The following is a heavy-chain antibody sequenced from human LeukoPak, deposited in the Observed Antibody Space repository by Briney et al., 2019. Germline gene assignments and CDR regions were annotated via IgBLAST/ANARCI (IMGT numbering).Heavy chain of an antibody. CDR2: IWNDGRNK. D-gene: IGHD6-13*01. Sequence: GGSLRLSCAASGFTFSCYAMHWVRQAPGKGLEWVSVIWNDGRNKYYSDSLQGRFTISRDNSKNTLYLQMNSLRAEDTAVYYCAKASAAPCFQHWGQGTLVTVSS. CDR1: GFTFSCYA. CDR3: AKASAAPCFQH. J-gene: IGHJ1*01. V-gene: IGHV3-33*06.